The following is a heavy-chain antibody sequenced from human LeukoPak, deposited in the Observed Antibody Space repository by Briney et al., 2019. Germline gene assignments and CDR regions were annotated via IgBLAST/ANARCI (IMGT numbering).Heavy chain of an antibody. CDR1: GYTFTSYG. CDR3: ARRSNCSGGSCLNWFDP. J-gene: IGHJ5*02. CDR2: INPNSGGT. D-gene: IGHD2-15*01. V-gene: IGHV1-2*06. Sequence: ASVKVSCKASGYTFTSYGISWVRQAPGQRLEWMGRINPNSGGTNYAQKFQGRVTMTRDTSISTAYMELSRLRSDDTAVYYCARRSNCSGGSCLNWFDPWGQGTLVTVSS.